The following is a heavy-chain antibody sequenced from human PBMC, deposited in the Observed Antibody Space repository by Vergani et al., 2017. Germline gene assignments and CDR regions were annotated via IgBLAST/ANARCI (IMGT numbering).Heavy chain of an antibody. J-gene: IGHJ2*01. Sequence: EVQLLESGGGLVQPGGSLRLSCAASGFTFSSYAMSWVRQAPGKGLEWVSAISGSGGSTYYADSVKGRFTISRDNSKTTLYLQMNSLRAEDTAVYYCAKDRVVFGVVKGDWYFDLWGRGTLVTVSS. CDR1: GFTFSSYA. V-gene: IGHV3-23*01. CDR2: ISGSGGST. D-gene: IGHD3-3*01. CDR3: AKDRVVFGVVKGDWYFDL.